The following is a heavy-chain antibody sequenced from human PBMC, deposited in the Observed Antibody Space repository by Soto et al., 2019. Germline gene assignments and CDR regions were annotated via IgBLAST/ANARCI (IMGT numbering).Heavy chain of an antibody. CDR2: IYYSGST. V-gene: IGHV4-59*01. D-gene: IGHD2-15*01. CDR1: GGSISSYY. Sequence: SETLSLTCTVSGGSISSYYWSWIRQPPGKGLEWIGYIYYSGSTNYNPSLKSRVTISVDTSKNQFSLKLSSVTAADTAVYYCARGLRYCSGGSCYPNYYMDVWGKGTTVTVSS. J-gene: IGHJ6*03. CDR3: ARGLRYCSGGSCYPNYYMDV.